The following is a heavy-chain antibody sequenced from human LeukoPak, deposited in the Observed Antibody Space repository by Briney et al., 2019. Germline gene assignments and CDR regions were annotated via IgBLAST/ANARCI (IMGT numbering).Heavy chain of an antibody. D-gene: IGHD2-2*01. CDR3: ATVVPAARSDY. Sequence: PGRSLRLSCAASGFTFSSYGMHWVRQAPGKGLEWVAVISYDGSNKYYADSVKGRFTISRDNSKNTLYLQMNSLRAEDTAVYYCATVVPAARSDYWGQGTLVTVSS. CDR2: ISYDGSNK. J-gene: IGHJ4*02. V-gene: IGHV3-30*03. CDR1: GFTFSSYG.